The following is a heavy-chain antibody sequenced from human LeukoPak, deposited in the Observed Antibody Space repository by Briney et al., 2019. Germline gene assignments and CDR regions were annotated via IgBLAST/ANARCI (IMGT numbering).Heavy chain of an antibody. CDR1: GFTVSSNY. D-gene: IGHD6-19*01. Sequence: PGGSLSLSCAASGFTVSSNYMSWVRQAPGKGLEWVSVIYSGGSTYYADSVKGRFTISRDNSKNTLYLQMNSLRAEDTAVYYCARASPWLVQVDAFDIWGQGTMVTVSS. CDR3: ARASPWLVQVDAFDI. CDR2: IYSGGST. V-gene: IGHV3-53*01. J-gene: IGHJ3*02.